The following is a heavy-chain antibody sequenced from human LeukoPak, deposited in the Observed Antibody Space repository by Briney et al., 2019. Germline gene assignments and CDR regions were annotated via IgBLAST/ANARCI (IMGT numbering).Heavy chain of an antibody. CDR2: ISGSGGST. V-gene: IGHV3-23*01. CDR3: ANHQGGELWXASLXDX. CDR1: GFTFSSYA. J-gene: IGHJ4*02. Sequence: GGSLRLSCAASGFTFSSYAMSWVRQAPGKGLEWVSAISGSGGSTYYADSVKGRFTISRDNSKNTLYLQMNSLRAEDTAVYYCANHQGGELWXASLXDXWGQGTLVTVS. D-gene: IGHD3-16*01.